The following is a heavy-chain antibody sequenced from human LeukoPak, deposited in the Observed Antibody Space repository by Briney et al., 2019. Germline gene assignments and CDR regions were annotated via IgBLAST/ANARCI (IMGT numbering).Heavy chain of an antibody. D-gene: IGHD6-19*01. CDR1: GFTFSTYG. V-gene: IGHV3-33*01. CDR2: IWFDGSNQ. CDR3: ARDRGSGDSFDL. J-gene: IGHJ3*01. Sequence: PGRSLRLSCAASGFTFSTYGMHWVRQAPGKGLEGVAVIWFDGSNQYYVDSVRGRFSISRDNSKNTLYLQMNTLRAEDTGVYYCARDRGSGDSFDLWGQGAMVTVSS.